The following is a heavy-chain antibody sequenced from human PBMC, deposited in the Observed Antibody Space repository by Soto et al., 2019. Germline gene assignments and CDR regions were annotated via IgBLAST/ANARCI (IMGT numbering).Heavy chain of an antibody. J-gene: IGHJ4*02. CDR1: EGTFNSYA. CDR2: IIPYYNTL. V-gene: IGHV1-69*01. D-gene: IGHD6-13*01. CDR3: ARGASRWYPYFFDS. Sequence: QAQVVQSGAEVRKPGSSVKLSCKASEGTFNSYAIAWVRQAPGQGLEWMGRIIPYYNTLNYAQKFQDRVTVTADDSTNTVYMELSSLRSDDTAVYFCARGASRWYPYFFDSWAQGTLVTVSS.